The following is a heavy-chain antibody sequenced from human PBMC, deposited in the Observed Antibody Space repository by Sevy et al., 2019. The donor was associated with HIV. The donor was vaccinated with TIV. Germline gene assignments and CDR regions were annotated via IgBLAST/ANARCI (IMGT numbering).Heavy chain of an antibody. D-gene: IGHD6-25*01. Sequence: GGSLRLSCAASGFTFSSYAMSWVRQAPGKGLEWVSAISGSGGSTYYADSVKGRFTISRDNSKNTLYLQMNSLRAEDNAVYLCGEGWGTILVAAAIDFWGQGTLVTVSS. CDR1: GFTFSSYA. J-gene: IGHJ4*02. V-gene: IGHV3-23*01. CDR2: ISGSGGST. CDR3: GEGWGTILVAAAIDF.